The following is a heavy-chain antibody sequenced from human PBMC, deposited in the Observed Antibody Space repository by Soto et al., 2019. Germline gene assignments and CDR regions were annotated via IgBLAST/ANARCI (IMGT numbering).Heavy chain of an antibody. J-gene: IGHJ4*02. Sequence: PGGSLRLSCAASGFNFDDYAMHWVRQVPGKGLEWVSGISWEGGSIGYADSVKGRFTISRDNAKNSLYLEMNSLRSEDTALYYCAKDHDEDFGYDLDYINHWGQGTLVTVSS. CDR1: GFNFDDYA. D-gene: IGHD5-12*01. CDR3: AKDHDEDFGYDLDYINH. CDR2: ISWEGGSI. V-gene: IGHV3-9*01.